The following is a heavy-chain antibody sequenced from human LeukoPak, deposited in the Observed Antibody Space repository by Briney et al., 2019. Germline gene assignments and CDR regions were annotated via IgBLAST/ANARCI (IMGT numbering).Heavy chain of an antibody. D-gene: IGHD3-16*02. V-gene: IGHV3-33*01. CDR1: GFSFSSYG. Sequence: GRSLRLSCAASGFSFSSYGMHWVSQAPGKGLEWVAVIWYDGSNKYYGDSVKGRFTISRDNSKNTLYLQMNSLRAEDTAVYHCAREDRVYVWGRSRLHAFDIWGQGTRVTVSS. CDR3: AREDRVYVWGRSRLHAFDI. J-gene: IGHJ3*02. CDR2: IWYDGSNK.